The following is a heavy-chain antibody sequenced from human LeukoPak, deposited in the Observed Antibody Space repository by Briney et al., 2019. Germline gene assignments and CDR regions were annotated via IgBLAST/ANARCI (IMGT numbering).Heavy chain of an antibody. Sequence: SETLSLTCTVSGGSMNNFYWRWVWQPPGKGLEYIADIYYSGSANYNSYLKSRVSISVDTSKNQFSLTMNSVTAADTAVFYCARWGVSFGGRNYLDYWGQGKLVTVSS. V-gene: IGHV4-59*01. CDR2: IYYSGSA. D-gene: IGHD3-16*01. J-gene: IGHJ4*02. CDR1: GGSMNNFY. CDR3: ARWGVSFGGRNYLDY.